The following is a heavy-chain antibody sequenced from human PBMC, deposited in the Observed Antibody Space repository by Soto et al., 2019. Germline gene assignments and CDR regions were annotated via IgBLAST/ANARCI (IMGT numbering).Heavy chain of an antibody. V-gene: IGHV1-69*13. Sequence: GASVKVSCKASGGTFSSYAISWVRQAPGQGLEWMGGIIPIFGTANYAQKFQGRVTITADESTSTAYMELSSLRSEDTAVYYCARDVGPPSYYGMDVWGQGTTVTVSS. D-gene: IGHD1-26*01. CDR3: ARDVGPPSYYGMDV. J-gene: IGHJ6*02. CDR1: GGTFSSYA. CDR2: IIPIFGTA.